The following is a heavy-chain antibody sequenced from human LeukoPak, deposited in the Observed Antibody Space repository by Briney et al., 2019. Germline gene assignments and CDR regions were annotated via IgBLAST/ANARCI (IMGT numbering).Heavy chain of an antibody. CDR2: ISPSGGIT. CDR3: AKDRVRGVIITLGGFDP. Sequence: PGGSLRLSCAASGFTFSSYSMNWVRQAPGKGLEWVSGISPSGGITYYTDSVKGRFTISRDNSKNTLYLQMNSLRAEDTAVYYCAKDRVRGVIITLGGFDPWGQGTLVTVSS. V-gene: IGHV3-23*01. J-gene: IGHJ5*02. D-gene: IGHD3-10*01. CDR1: GFTFSSYS.